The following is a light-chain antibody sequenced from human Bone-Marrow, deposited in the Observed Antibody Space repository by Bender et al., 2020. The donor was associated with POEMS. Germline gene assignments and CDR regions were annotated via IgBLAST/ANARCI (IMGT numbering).Light chain of an antibody. CDR1: SSDVGSYDL. CDR3: AAWDDSLNGVV. CDR2: AVT. Sequence: QSALTQPASVSGSPGQSITISCAGTSSDVGSYDLVSWYQQHPGKAPKLMIYAVTKRPSGVPDRFSASKSGTSASLAISGLRSEDEADYYCAAWDDSLNGVVFGGGTKLTVL. V-gene: IGLV2-14*02. J-gene: IGLJ2*01.